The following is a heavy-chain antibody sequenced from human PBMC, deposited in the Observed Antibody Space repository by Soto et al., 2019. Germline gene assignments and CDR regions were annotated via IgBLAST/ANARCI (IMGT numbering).Heavy chain of an antibody. CDR3: AKVAVAGTNWFDP. V-gene: IGHV1-18*01. J-gene: IGHJ5*02. D-gene: IGHD6-19*01. CDR2: ISAYNGNT. Sequence: ASVNVSCKASGYTFTSYGISWVRQAPGQGLEWMGWISAYNGNTNYAQKLQGRVTMTTDTSTSTAYMELRSLRSDDTAVYYCAKVAVAGTNWFDPWGQGTLVTVSS. CDR1: GYTFTSYG.